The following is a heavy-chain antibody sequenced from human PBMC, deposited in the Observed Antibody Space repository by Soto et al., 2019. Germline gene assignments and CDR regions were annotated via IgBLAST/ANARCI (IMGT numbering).Heavy chain of an antibody. Sequence: GGSLRLSCAASGFSFSSYGMHWFRQAPGKGLEWVAVIWSDGSNKYYADSVKGRFTISRDNSKNTLWLQMNSLRAEDTALYYCVRAVGPYDYWGQGTLVTVSS. D-gene: IGHD1-26*01. J-gene: IGHJ4*02. CDR2: IWSDGSNK. V-gene: IGHV3-33*08. CDR1: GFSFSSYG. CDR3: VRAVGPYDY.